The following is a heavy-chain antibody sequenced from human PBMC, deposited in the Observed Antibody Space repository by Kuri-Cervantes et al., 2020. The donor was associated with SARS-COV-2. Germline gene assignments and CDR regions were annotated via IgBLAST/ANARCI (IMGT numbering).Heavy chain of an antibody. Sequence: GESLKISCAASGFTFSSYSMNWVRQAPGKGLEWVSAISGSGGSTYYADSVKGRFTISRDNSKNTLYLQMNSLRAEDTAVYYCAKDDYYYGMDVWGQGTTVTVSS. V-gene: IGHV3-23*01. J-gene: IGHJ6*02. CDR3: AKDDYYYGMDV. CDR1: GFTFSSYS. CDR2: ISGSGGST.